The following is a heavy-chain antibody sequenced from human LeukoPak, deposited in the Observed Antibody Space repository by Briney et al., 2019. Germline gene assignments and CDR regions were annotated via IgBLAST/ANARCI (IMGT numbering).Heavy chain of an antibody. V-gene: IGHV4-59*01. Sequence: SETLSLTCTVSGGSISSYYWNWIRQPPGRGLEWIGHIYSSGSTKYNPSLKSRVTISVDTSKNQFSLKLISVTAADTAVYYCARGQLATGIFDHWGQGTLVTVSS. CDR1: GGSISSYY. D-gene: IGHD6-6*01. CDR2: IYSSGST. J-gene: IGHJ4*02. CDR3: ARGQLATGIFDH.